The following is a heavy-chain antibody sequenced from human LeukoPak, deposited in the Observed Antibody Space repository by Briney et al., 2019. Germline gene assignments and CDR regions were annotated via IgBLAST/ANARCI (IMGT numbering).Heavy chain of an antibody. CDR1: GFIFSSYT. Sequence: GGSLRLSCAASGFIFSSYTMNWVRQAPGKGLEWVSIISSSSSYIYYADSVKGRFTISRDNAKNALYPQMNSLRVEDTAVYYCARDGRCGGDCYALWGQGTLVTVSS. D-gene: IGHD2-21*02. CDR2: ISSSSSYI. CDR3: ARDGRCGGDCYAL. J-gene: IGHJ4*02. V-gene: IGHV3-21*01.